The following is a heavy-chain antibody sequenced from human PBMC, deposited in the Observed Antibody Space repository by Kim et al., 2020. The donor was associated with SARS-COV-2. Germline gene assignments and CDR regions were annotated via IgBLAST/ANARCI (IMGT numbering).Heavy chain of an antibody. CDR2: ISAYNGNT. Sequence: ASVKVSCKASGYTFTSYGISWVRQAPGQGLEWMGWISAYNGNTNYAQKLQGRVTMTTDTSTSTAHMELRSLRSDDTAVYYCAREEEDIVDNYYYYGMDVWGQGTTVTVSS. V-gene: IGHV1-18*01. D-gene: IGHD5-12*01. J-gene: IGHJ6*02. CDR3: AREEEDIVDNYYYYGMDV. CDR1: GYTFTSYG.